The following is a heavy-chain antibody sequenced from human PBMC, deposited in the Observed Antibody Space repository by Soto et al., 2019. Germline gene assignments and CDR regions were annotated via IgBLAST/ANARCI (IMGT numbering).Heavy chain of an antibody. CDR1: GDTFTGYY. CDR2: INPNSGVT. D-gene: IGHD5-12*01. Sequence: QVQLVQSGAEVKKPGASVTVSCRASGDTFTGYYMHWVRQAPGQGLEWMGWINPNSGVTKYAQKFQGWVTMTRSTSIRTVYMQLSRLRSDDTAVYYCARESGGATATLGYYCFYMDVWGTGTTVTVSS. CDR3: ARESGGATATLGYYCFYMDV. J-gene: IGHJ6*03. V-gene: IGHV1-2*04.